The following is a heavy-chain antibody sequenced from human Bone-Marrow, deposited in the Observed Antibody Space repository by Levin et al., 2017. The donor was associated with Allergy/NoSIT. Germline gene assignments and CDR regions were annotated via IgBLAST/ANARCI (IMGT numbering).Heavy chain of an antibody. V-gene: IGHV4-59*08. D-gene: IGHD3-22*01. J-gene: IGHJ3*02. CDR1: AGSILGHY. CDR3: ARLDSNGYYYLDI. Sequence: SQTLSLPCSVSAGSILGHYWSWIRQPPGKGLEWIGYVYYSGDTKYNPSLKSRVSISIDTSKNHFSLKLSSVTAADTAVYYCARLDSNGYYYLDIWGQGTLVTVSS. CDR2: VYYSGDT.